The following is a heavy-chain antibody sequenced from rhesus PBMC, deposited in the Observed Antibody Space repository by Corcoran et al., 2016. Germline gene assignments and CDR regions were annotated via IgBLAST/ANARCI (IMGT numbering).Heavy chain of an antibody. J-gene: IGHJ5-2*02. V-gene: IGHV3-8*01. CDR1: GFTFSSSY. Sequence: VQLVESGGGLVQPGGSLRLSCTGSGFTFSSSYLSWFRQAPGKGLEWVSASNTGGGSTGYTDSVKGRFTISKENAKNTLYLQMDSLRAEDTAVYYCAKDMRRYTVTTYSLDVWGRGVLVTVSS. CDR3: AKDMRRYTVTTYSLDV. CDR2: SNTGGGST. D-gene: IGHD4-23*01.